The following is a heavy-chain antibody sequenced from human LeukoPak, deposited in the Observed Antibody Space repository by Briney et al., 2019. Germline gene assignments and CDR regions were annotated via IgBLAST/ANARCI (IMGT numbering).Heavy chain of an antibody. J-gene: IGHJ6*03. CDR1: GGSISSYY. V-gene: IGHV4-4*07. CDR2: IYTSGST. Sequence: PSETLSLTCTVSGGSISSYYWSWLGQPAGKGLEWIGRIYTSGSTNYNPSLNTRVPMSVDTSKNQFSLKLSSVTAADTAVYYCARGLLWFGPRYYYYYMDVWGKGTTVTVSS. D-gene: IGHD3-10*01. CDR3: ARGLLWFGPRYYYYYMDV.